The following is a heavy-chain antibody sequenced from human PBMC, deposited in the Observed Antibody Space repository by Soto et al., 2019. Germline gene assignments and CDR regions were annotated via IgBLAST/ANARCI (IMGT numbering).Heavy chain of an antibody. Sequence: SETLSLTXTVSGGSISSYYWSWIRQPPGKGLEWIGYIYYSGSTNYNPSLKSRVTISVDTSKNQFSLKLSSVTAADTAVYYCASLHYGSGSPFDYWGQGTLVTVSS. CDR2: IYYSGST. V-gene: IGHV4-59*01. CDR3: ASLHYGSGSPFDY. D-gene: IGHD3-10*01. CDR1: GGSISSYY. J-gene: IGHJ4*02.